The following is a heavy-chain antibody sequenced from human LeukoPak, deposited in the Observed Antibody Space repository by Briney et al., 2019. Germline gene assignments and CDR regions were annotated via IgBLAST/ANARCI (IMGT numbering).Heavy chain of an antibody. D-gene: IGHD3-10*01. J-gene: IGHJ4*02. CDR1: GYSISSGYY. V-gene: IGHV4-38-2*01. CDR3: ARGPMVRGVTN. CDR2: IYHSGST. Sequence: SETLSLTCAVSGYSISSGYYWGWIRQPPGKGLEWIGSIYHSGSTYYNPSLKSRVTISVGTSKNQFSLKLSSVTAADTAVYYCARGPMVRGVTNWGQGTLVTVSS.